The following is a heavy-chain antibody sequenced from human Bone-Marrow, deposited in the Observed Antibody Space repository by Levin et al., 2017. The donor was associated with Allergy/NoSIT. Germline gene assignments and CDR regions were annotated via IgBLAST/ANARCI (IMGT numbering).Heavy chain of an antibody. J-gene: IGHJ4*02. D-gene: IGHD3-16*01. CDR3: ARLLGDFTTWDY. CDR1: GFTFSRHW. CDR2: INQDGSSR. V-gene: IGHV3-7*01. Sequence: LAGGSLRLSCVTSGFTFSRHWMSWVRQAPGKGLEWVASINQDGSSRPYLDSVKGRLTISRDNSKNSLFLEMNSLRVEDTAVYFCARLLGDFTTWDYWGQGTLVTVSS.